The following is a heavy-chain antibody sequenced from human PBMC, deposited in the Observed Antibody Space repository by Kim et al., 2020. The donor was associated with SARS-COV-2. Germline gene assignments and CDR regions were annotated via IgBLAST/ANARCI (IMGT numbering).Heavy chain of an antibody. D-gene: IGHD6-19*01. CDR1: GGTFSSYA. Sequence: SVKVSCKASGGTFSSYAISWVRQAPGQGLDWMGGIIPIFGTANYAQKFQGRVTITADESTSTSYMELRSLRSEDTAVYYCARQVGLGIAVAGGFDYWGQGTLVTVSS. CDR3: ARQVGLGIAVAGGFDY. CDR2: IIPIFGTA. J-gene: IGHJ4*02. V-gene: IGHV1-69*13.